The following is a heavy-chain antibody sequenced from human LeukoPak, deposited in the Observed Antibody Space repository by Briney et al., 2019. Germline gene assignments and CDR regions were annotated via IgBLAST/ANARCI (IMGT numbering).Heavy chain of an antibody. D-gene: IGHD4-23*01. CDR2: IKQDGSEI. CDR1: GFSFSNYW. CDR3: ARNVGGNSCYYFDY. V-gene: IGHV3-7*04. J-gene: IGHJ4*02. Sequence: GGSLRFSCAASGFSFSNYWMSWVRQAPGKGLEWVASIKQDGSEIHYVSSVKGRFTISRDNAKNSLYLQMNSLRAEDTAVYYCARNVGGNSCYYFDYWGQGTLVTVSS.